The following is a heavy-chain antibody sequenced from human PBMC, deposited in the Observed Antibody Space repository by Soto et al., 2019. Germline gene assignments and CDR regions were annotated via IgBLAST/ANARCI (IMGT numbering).Heavy chain of an antibody. J-gene: IGHJ5*02. CDR2: NNHSGST. CDR1: GGSFSGYY. CDR3: ARGRQGRHYDFWSGYYHNWFDP. V-gene: IGHV4-34*01. D-gene: IGHD3-3*01. Sequence: SETLSLTCAVYGGSFSGYYWSWIRQPPGKGLEWIGENNHSGSTNYNPSLKSRVTISVDTSKNQFSLKLSSVTAADTAVYYCARGRQGRHYDFWSGYYHNWFDPWGQGTLVTVSS.